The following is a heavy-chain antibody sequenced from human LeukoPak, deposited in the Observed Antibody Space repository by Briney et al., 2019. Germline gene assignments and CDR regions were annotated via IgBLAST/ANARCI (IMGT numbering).Heavy chain of an antibody. CDR2: INHFGRT. Sequence: SETLSLTCAVSGGSFSDYYWSWVRQPPGMRLEWIGEINHFGRTNYNPSLKSRLAISIDTSKNQIYLRLSSVTAADTAVYYCARGSSSGYYPIDFWGQGTLVTVSS. J-gene: IGHJ4*02. D-gene: IGHD3-22*01. V-gene: IGHV4-34*01. CDR3: ARGSSSGYYPIDF. CDR1: GGSFSDYY.